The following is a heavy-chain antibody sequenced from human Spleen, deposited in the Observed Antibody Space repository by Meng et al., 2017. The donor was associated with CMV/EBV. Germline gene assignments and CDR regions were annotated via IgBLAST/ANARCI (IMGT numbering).Heavy chain of an antibody. Sequence: TCQASGYTFTGYDMHWVRQAPGQGLEWMGWINPSSGGTKYAQKFQGRVTMTRDTSISTAYMELSRLRSDDTAMYYCARDQLLSLDPWGQGTLVTVSS. CDR1: GYTFTGYD. V-gene: IGHV1-2*02. CDR3: ARDQLLSLDP. D-gene: IGHD3-22*01. J-gene: IGHJ5*02. CDR2: INPSSGGT.